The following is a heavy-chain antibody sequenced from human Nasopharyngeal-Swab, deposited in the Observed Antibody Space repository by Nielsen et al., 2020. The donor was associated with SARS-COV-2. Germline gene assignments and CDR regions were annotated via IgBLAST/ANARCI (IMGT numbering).Heavy chain of an antibody. D-gene: IGHD6-19*01. Sequence: RGSLRLSCAASGFTFSSYAMSWVRQAPGKGLEWVSAISGSGGSTYYADSVKGRFTISRDNSKNTLYLQMNSLRAEDTAVYYCAKDPSAVAGTGWDYWGQGTLVTVSS. CDR1: GFTFSSYA. J-gene: IGHJ4*02. CDR3: AKDPSAVAGTGWDY. CDR2: ISGSGGST. V-gene: IGHV3-23*01.